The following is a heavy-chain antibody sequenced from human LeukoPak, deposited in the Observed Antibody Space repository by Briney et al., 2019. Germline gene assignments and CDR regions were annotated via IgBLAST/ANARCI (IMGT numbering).Heavy chain of an antibody. Sequence: SETLSLTCTVSGGSISSYYWSWIRQPPGKGLEWIGYIYYSGSTNYNPSLKSRVTISVDKSKNQFSLKLSSVTAADTAVYYCARLHYYDSSGYPTQPSDYWGQGTLVTVSS. V-gene: IGHV4-59*12. CDR1: GGSISSYY. D-gene: IGHD3-22*01. J-gene: IGHJ4*02. CDR2: IYYSGST. CDR3: ARLHYYDSSGYPTQPSDY.